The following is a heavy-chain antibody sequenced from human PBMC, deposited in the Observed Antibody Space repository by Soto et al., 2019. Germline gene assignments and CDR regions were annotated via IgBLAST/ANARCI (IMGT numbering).Heavy chain of an antibody. Sequence: GGSLRLSCAASGFTFSSYAMSWVRQAPGKGLEWVSAISGSGGSTYYADSVKGRFTISRDNSKNTLYLKMNSLRAEDTAVYYCAKVGGYWYNWNLDVWGQGTTVTVYS. V-gene: IGHV3-23*01. CDR1: GFTFSSYA. CDR2: ISGSGGST. CDR3: AKVGGYWYNWNLDV. D-gene: IGHD1-20*01. J-gene: IGHJ6*02.